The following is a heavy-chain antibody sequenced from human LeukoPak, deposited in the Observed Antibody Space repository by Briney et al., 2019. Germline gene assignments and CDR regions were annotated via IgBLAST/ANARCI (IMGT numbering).Heavy chain of an antibody. Sequence: ASVNVSCKASGYTFTSYYMHWVRQAPGQGLEWMGIINPSGGSTSYAQKFQGRVTMTRDTSTSTVYMELSSLRSEDTAVYYCARADRGSATSSTSLNWFDPWGQGTLVTVSS. CDR1: GYTFTSYY. CDR2: INPSGGST. D-gene: IGHD2-2*01. CDR3: ARADRGSATSSTSLNWFDP. J-gene: IGHJ5*02. V-gene: IGHV1-46*01.